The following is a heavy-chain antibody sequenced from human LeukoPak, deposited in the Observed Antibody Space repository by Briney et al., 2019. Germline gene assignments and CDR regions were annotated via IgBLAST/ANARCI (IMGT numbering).Heavy chain of an antibody. CDR2: INPSGGST. D-gene: IGHD1-26*01. CDR3: ARDERGATGSDY. V-gene: IGHV1-46*01. CDR1: GYTFTGYY. Sequence: GASVKVSCKASGYTFTGYYMHWVRQAPGQGLEWMGIINPSGGSTSYAQKFQGRVTMTRDMSTSTVYMELSSLRSEDTAVYYCARDERGATGSDYWGQGTLVTVSS. J-gene: IGHJ4*02.